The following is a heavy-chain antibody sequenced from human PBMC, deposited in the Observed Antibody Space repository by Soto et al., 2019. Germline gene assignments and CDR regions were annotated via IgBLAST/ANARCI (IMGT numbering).Heavy chain of an antibody. D-gene: IGHD6-13*01. CDR2: ISHDGTKK. CDR1: GYTFSGYA. CDR3: AKRYSSSWYARDDSKYAMDV. V-gene: IGHV3-30-3*02. J-gene: IGHJ6*02. Sequence: QVHLVESGGGVVQPGESLRLSCAASGYTFSGYAMHWVRQAPGKGLEWVAFISHDGTKKQYEDFVKGRITLSRDNSKDTVSLQMNSLRPEDTAVYYCAKRYSSSWYARDDSKYAMDVWGQGTTVTV.